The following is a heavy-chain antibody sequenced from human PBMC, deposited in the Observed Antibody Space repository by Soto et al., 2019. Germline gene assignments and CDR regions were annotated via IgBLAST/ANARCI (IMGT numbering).Heavy chain of an antibody. V-gene: IGHV4-34*01. J-gene: IGHJ4*02. Sequence: PPQTRSLTSAVSGGTFRSYYWIGCRLLPQKGLEWIGEINHSEYTNYNPSLKSRVTLSVETSKAQFSLRLTSVTAADTVVYYCARGRRERDYYASGSPFDIWGQGIQVT. CDR2: INHSEYT. CDR3: ARGRRERDYYASGSPFDI. CDR1: GGTFRSYY. D-gene: IGHD3-10*01.